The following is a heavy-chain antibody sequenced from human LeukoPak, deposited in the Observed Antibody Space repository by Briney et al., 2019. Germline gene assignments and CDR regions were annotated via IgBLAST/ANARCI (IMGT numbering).Heavy chain of an antibody. J-gene: IGHJ4*01. D-gene: IGHD4-17*01. Sequence: SETLSLTCTVSGGSISRYYWSWIRQPPGKGLEWIGYIYYSGNTNYNPSLKSRVTISVDTSRNQFSLKMRSVTAADTAVYYCARVHPYGDYFDYWGQGTLVTVSS. CDR3: ARVHPYGDYFDY. CDR2: IYYSGNT. V-gene: IGHV4-59*01. CDR1: GGSISRYY.